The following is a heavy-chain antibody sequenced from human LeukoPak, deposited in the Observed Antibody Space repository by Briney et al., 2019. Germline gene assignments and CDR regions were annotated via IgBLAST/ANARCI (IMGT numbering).Heavy chain of an antibody. D-gene: IGHD3-10*01. Sequence: GSLELSRADSGFPLSKAWKNGGRQATGKGLEWVGRIQSKTDGGTTEYAAPVKGRFTISRDDSTNTLYLQMNSLKTEDTGVYYCAAGGRVWGQGTTVTVSS. J-gene: IGHJ6*02. CDR3: AAGGRV. CDR1: GFPLSKAW. CDR2: IQSKTDGGTT. V-gene: IGHV3-15*01.